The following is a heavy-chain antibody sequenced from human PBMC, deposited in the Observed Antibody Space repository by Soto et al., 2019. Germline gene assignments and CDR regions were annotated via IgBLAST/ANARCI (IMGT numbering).Heavy chain of an antibody. Sequence: ASVKVSCKASGYTFTYYTVHWVRQAPGQRLEWMGWINAGDGNTKYSPNFQGRVTITKDTSASTVYMELSSLRSEDTAVYFCTRDDYDSSGYYPKFDYWGQGTLVTVSS. J-gene: IGHJ4*02. CDR3: TRDDYDSSGYYPKFDY. D-gene: IGHD3-22*01. CDR1: GYTFTYYT. CDR2: INAGDGNT. V-gene: IGHV1-3*01.